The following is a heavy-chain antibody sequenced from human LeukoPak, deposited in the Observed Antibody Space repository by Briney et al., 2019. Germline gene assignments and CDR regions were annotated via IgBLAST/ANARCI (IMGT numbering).Heavy chain of an antibody. V-gene: IGHV3-7*05. Sequence: GGSLRLSCAASGFTFSNSWMTWVRQAPGKGLEWVANIREDGGEKYYVYSVKGRFTISRDNAKNSLYLQMKSLRAEDTGVYYCARINTAIFSSSDYWGQGTLVTVSS. J-gene: IGHJ4*02. CDR3: ARINTAIFSSSDY. CDR1: GFTFSNSW. D-gene: IGHD2-21*02. CDR2: IREDGGEK.